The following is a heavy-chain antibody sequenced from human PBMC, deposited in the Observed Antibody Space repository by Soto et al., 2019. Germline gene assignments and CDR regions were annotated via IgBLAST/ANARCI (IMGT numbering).Heavy chain of an antibody. V-gene: IGHV1-69*12. D-gene: IGHD3-22*01. CDR3: ARDRGPSSGYYPYWFDP. Sequence: QVQLVQSGAEVKKPGSSVKVSCKASGGTFSSYAISWVRQAPGQGLEWMGEIIPIFGTANYAQKFQGRVTITADESPSTAYLELSSRSSEDTAVYYCARDRGPSSGYYPYWFDPWGQGTLVTVSS. CDR1: GGTFSSYA. CDR2: IIPIFGTA. J-gene: IGHJ5*02.